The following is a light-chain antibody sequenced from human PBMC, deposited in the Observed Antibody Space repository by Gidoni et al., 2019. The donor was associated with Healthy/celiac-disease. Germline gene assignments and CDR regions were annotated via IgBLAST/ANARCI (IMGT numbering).Light chain of an antibody. CDR3: QQYYDHRYT. V-gene: IGKV1-33*01. J-gene: IGKJ2*01. CDR1: QDTSNY. Sequence: DIQMTQSPFSLSLSVGDRVTITCHAGQDTSNYLNWYQQKPGKDPKILLYDAPNLETGVPSRFSRSGSGTDFTFTISSLQPEDIATTYCQQYYDHRYTFGQGTKLEIK. CDR2: DAP.